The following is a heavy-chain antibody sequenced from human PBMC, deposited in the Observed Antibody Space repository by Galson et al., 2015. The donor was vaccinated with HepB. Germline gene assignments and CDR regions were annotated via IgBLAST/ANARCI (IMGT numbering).Heavy chain of an antibody. D-gene: IGHD1-26*01. V-gene: IGHV2-70*17. Sequence: PALVKPTQTLTLTCTFSGFSLTITEMYVSWVRQPPGKALEWLARIDGDNKKFYATSLKTRLTISKDTSKNQVVLTMTNVDPVDTGTYFCARMRVVGATRAFYYYAMDIWGQGTTVTVSS. CDR1: GFSLTITEMY. CDR3: ARMRVVGATRAFYYYAMDI. J-gene: IGHJ6*02. CDR2: IDGDNKK.